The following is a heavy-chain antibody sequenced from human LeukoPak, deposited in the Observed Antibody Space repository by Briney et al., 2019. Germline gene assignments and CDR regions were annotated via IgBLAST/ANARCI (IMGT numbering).Heavy chain of an antibody. CDR2: IYYSGST. CDR1: GGSISSSSYY. CDR3: ARGGQLVLPLYYMDV. V-gene: IGHV4-61*05. J-gene: IGHJ6*03. Sequence: SETLSLTCTVSGGSISSSSYYWGWIRQPPGKGLEWIGYIYYSGSTNYNPSLKSRVTISVDTSKNQFSLKLSSVTAADTAVYYCARGGQLVLPLYYMDVWGKGTTVTVSS. D-gene: IGHD6-6*01.